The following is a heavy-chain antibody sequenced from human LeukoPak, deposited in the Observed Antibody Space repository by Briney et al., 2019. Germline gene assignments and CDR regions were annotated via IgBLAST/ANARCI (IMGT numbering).Heavy chain of an antibody. CDR1: GGSISSYS. J-gene: IGHJ4*02. D-gene: IGHD4-23*01. CDR2: IYYTGST. Sequence: SETLSLTCTVSGGSISSYSWSWIRQPPGTGLEWIGYIYYTGSTTYNASLMSRVTISVDTSKNQFSLELSSVTAADTAVYYCARVGFGNTPHPIAYGGQGTLVTVSS. V-gene: IGHV4-59*01. CDR3: ARVGFGNTPHPIAY.